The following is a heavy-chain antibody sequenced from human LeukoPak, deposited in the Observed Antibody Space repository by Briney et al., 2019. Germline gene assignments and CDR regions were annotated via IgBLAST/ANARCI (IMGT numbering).Heavy chain of an antibody. CDR2: IGGSGGTT. D-gene: IGHD6-13*01. CDR1: GFTFNNYA. V-gene: IGHV3-23*01. Sequence: GGSLRLSCAASGFTFNNYAMSWVRQAPGKGLEWVSGIGGSGGTTYYADSVKGGFTISRDNSKNTLYLQMNSLRAEDTALYYCAKDEGEQQLVRTFDYWGQGTLVTVSS. J-gene: IGHJ4*02. CDR3: AKDEGEQQLVRTFDY.